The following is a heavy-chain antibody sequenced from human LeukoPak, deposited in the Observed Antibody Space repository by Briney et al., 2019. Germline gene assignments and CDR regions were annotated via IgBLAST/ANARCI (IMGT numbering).Heavy chain of an antibody. Sequence: SVKVSCKASGYTFTSYDINWVRQATGQGLEWMGWMNPNSGNTGYAQKFQGRVTITRNTSISTAYMELSSLRSEDTAVYYCARGAEWLVRDYYYYYYMDVWGKGTTVTVSS. CDR1: GYTFTSYD. D-gene: IGHD6-19*01. V-gene: IGHV1-8*03. CDR3: ARGAEWLVRDYYYYYYMDV. J-gene: IGHJ6*03. CDR2: MNPNSGNT.